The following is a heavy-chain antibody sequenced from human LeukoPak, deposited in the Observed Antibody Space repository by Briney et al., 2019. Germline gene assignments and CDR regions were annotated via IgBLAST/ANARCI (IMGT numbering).Heavy chain of an antibody. Sequence: ASVKVSCKASGYTFTSYGISWVRQAPGQGLEWMGWISAYNGNTNYAQKLQGRVTMTRDTSISTAYMELSRLRSDDTAVYYCARDKRFGELLDLDYWGQGTLVTVSS. CDR1: GYTFTSYG. J-gene: IGHJ4*02. V-gene: IGHV1-18*01. D-gene: IGHD3-10*01. CDR2: ISAYNGNT. CDR3: ARDKRFGELLDLDY.